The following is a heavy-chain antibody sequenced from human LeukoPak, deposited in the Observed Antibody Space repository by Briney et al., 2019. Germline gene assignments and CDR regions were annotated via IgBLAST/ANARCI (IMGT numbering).Heavy chain of an antibody. V-gene: IGHV4-38-2*02. D-gene: IGHD6-13*01. CDR2: INHSGST. CDR3: ARFSSWFHWFDP. CDR1: GYSISSGYY. Sequence: SETLSLTCTVSGYSISSGYYWSWIRQPPGKGLEWIGEINHSGSTNYNPSLKSRVTISVDTSKNQFSLKLSSVTAADTAVYYCARFSSWFHWFDPWGQGTLVTVSS. J-gene: IGHJ5*02.